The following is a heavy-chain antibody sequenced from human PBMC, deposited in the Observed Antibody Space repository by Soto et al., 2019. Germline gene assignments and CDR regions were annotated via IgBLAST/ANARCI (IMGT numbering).Heavy chain of an antibody. D-gene: IGHD4-17*01. CDR1: GGTFSSYA. V-gene: IGHV1-69*01. J-gene: IGHJ4*02. CDR2: IIPIFGTA. CDR3: ARSRVKDYGDYGWYFDY. Sequence: QVQLVQSGAEVKKPGSSVKVSCKASGGTFSSYAISWVRQAPGQGLEWMGGIIPIFGTANYAQKFQGRVTITADESTSTAYMELSRLRSEDTAVYYCARSRVKDYGDYGWYFDYWGQGTLVTVSS.